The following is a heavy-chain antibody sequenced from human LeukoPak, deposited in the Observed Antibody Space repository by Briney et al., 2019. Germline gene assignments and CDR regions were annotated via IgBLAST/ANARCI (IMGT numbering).Heavy chain of an antibody. CDR2: INPNSGNT. V-gene: IGHV1-8*02. J-gene: IGHJ4*02. CDR3: ARPDYGGNSGDY. D-gene: IGHD4-23*01. CDR1: GYTFTSYG. Sequence: ASVKVSCKASGYTFTSYGITWVRQAPGQGLEWMGWINPNSGNTGYAQKFQGRVTMTRNTSISTAYMELSSLRSEDTAVYYCARPDYGGNSGDYWGQGTLVTVSS.